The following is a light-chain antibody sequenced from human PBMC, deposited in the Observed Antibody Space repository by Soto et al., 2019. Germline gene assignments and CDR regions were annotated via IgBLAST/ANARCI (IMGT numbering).Light chain of an antibody. CDR3: QQTNSFPLT. CDR1: QGISGW. CDR2: AAS. V-gene: IGKV1-12*01. Sequence: DIQMTQSPSFVSASVGDRVTITCRASQGISGWLAWYQHKPGRAPKLLIHAASSLESGVPSRFSGSGSGTDFTLTISSLQPEDFATYYCQQTNSFPLTFGGGTKVEIK. J-gene: IGKJ4*01.